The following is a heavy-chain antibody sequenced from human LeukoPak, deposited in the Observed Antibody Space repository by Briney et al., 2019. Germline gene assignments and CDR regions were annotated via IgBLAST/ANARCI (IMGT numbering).Heavy chain of an antibody. CDR2: TNHNGVGI. CDR3: SREVRFRWVPLVLWGGRPGVSVFRDCT. CDR1: GFTFAEYG. J-gene: IGHJ6*03. V-gene: IGHV3-20*04. Sequence: GGSLRLSCADSGFTFAEYGTSWVRQVPGKGLEWVSRTNHNGVGISYVDSVKGRFTISRDNAKNSLYLHMKRPRAEDTALYYRSREVRFRWVPLVLWGGRPGVSVFRDCTRGK. D-gene: IGHD2-21*01.